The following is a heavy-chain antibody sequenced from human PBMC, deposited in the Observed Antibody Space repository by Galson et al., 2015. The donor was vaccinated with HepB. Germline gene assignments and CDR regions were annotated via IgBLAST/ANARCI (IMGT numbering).Heavy chain of an antibody. J-gene: IGHJ4*02. CDR3: ARAGGSIWRPFFDH. D-gene: IGHD6-13*01. Sequence: SLRLSCAASGFSFSSYAMYWVRQAPEKGLEYVSGISSDGHSTFYADSVKGRFTISRDNSKNTLYFQMGSLTEEDMAFYYCARAGGSIWRPFFDHWGQGTLVTVSS. CDR2: ISSDGHST. CDR1: GFSFSSYA. V-gene: IGHV3-64*02.